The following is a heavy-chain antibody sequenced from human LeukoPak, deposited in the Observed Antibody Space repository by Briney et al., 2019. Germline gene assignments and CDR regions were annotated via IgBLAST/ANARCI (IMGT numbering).Heavy chain of an antibody. CDR1: GFTFSSYA. CDR3: AKDQYSLGASPHDY. J-gene: IGHJ4*02. Sequence: QPGGSLRVSCAASGFTFSSYAMSWVRQAPGKGLEWVSAISGSGGSTYYADSVKGRFTISRDNSKNTLYLQMNSLRAEDTAVYYCAKDQYSLGASPHDYWGQGTLVTVSS. CDR2: ISGSGGST. V-gene: IGHV3-23*01. D-gene: IGHD5-18*01.